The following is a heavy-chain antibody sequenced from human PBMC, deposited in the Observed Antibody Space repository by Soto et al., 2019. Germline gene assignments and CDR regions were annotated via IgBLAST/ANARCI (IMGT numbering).Heavy chain of an antibody. V-gene: IGHV1-69*13. CDR2: IIPIFGTA. CDR3: ASNQYYDFWSGYYRGMDV. D-gene: IGHD3-3*01. Sequence: SVKVSCKASGGTFSSYAISWVRQAPGQGLEWMGGIIPIFGTANYAQKFQGRVTITADESTSTAYMELSSLRSEDTAVYYCASNQYYDFWSGYYRGMDVWGQGTKVTVSS. CDR1: GGTFSSYA. J-gene: IGHJ6*02.